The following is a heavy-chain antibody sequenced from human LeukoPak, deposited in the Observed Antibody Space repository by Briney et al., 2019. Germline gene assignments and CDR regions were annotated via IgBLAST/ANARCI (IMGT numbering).Heavy chain of an antibody. J-gene: IGHJ4*02. D-gene: IGHD1-26*01. V-gene: IGHV1-2*02. CDR2: INPNSGGA. CDR1: GYTFTGYY. Sequence: GASVKVSFKASGYTFTGYYMHWVRQAPGQGLEWMGWINPNSGGANSAQKFQGRVTMTRDTSISTAYMEVSRLTSDDTAVYYCAVSPTKGGSNFDYWGQGTLVTVSS. CDR3: AVSPTKGGSNFDY.